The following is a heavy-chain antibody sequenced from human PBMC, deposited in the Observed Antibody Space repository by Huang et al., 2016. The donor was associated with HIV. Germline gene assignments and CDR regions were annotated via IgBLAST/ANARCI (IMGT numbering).Heavy chain of an antibody. D-gene: IGHD2-15*01. V-gene: IGHV3-30*18. Sequence: QVHLVESGGGVVQPGGSLRLSCAASGFKLSGFGMHWVSKAPGKGVEVVAVISYDGRSQFYTDSVKGRFTISRDNSDNTLSLQMKGLRPDDTAVYYCAKESRWFSDFDHWGQGVLVSVSS. CDR2: ISYDGRSQ. CDR3: AKESRWFSDFDH. CDR1: GFKLSGFG. J-gene: IGHJ4*02.